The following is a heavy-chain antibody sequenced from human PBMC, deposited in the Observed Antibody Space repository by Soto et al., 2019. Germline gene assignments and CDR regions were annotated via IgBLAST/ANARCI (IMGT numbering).Heavy chain of an antibody. D-gene: IGHD5-12*01. CDR1: GFTFSDYY. Sequence: QVQLVESGGGLVKPGGSLRLSCAASGFTFSDYYMSWIRRAPGKGLEYISYISSSSGSTNYADSVKGRFTISRDNAKNSLYLQMSSLRAEDTAVYYCARDRGGYDRLYYYHGMDVWGQGTTVTVSS. CDR3: ARDRGGYDRLYYYHGMDV. V-gene: IGHV3-11*06. CDR2: ISSSSGST. J-gene: IGHJ6*02.